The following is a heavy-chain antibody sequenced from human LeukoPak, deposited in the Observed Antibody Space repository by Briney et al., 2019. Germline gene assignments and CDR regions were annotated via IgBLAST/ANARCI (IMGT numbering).Heavy chain of an antibody. D-gene: IGHD2-2*01. J-gene: IGHJ4*02. CDR2: IRYDGSNK. V-gene: IGHV3-30*02. Sequence: GGSLRLSCAASGFTFSSYGMHWVRQAPGKGLEWVAFIRYDGSNKYYADSVKGRFTISRDNSKNTLYLQMNSLRAEDTAVYYCAKVMPLYQLQWGLYDYWGQGTLVTVSS. CDR3: AKVMPLYQLQWGLYDY. CDR1: GFTFSSYG.